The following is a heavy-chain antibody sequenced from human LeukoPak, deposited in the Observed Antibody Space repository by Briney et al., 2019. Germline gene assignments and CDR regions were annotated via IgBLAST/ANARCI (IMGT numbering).Heavy chain of an antibody. CDR1: GGSISSHY. V-gene: IGHV4-59*11. J-gene: IGHJ4*02. CDR2: IYYSGST. CDR3: ARGGGGSCYGELCFDY. Sequence: PSETLSLTCTVSGGSISSHYWSWIRQPPGKGLEWIGYIYYSGSTNYNPSLKSRVTISVDTSKNQFSLKLSSVTAADTAVYYCARGGGGSCYGELCFDYWGQGTLVTVPS. D-gene: IGHD2-15*01.